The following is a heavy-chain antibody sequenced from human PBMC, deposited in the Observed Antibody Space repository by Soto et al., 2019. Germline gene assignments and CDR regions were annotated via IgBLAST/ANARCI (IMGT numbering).Heavy chain of an antibody. J-gene: IGHJ4*02. D-gene: IGHD2-2*01. Sequence: SETLSLTCTVSGGSISSYYWSWIRQPPGKGLEWIGYIYHSGSTNYNPSLKSRVTISVDKSKNQFSLKLSSVTAADTAVYYCARVEGRYCSSTSCPSGYFDYWGQGTLVTVSS. CDR2: IYHSGST. CDR1: GGSISSYY. V-gene: IGHV4-59*12. CDR3: ARVEGRYCSSTSCPSGYFDY.